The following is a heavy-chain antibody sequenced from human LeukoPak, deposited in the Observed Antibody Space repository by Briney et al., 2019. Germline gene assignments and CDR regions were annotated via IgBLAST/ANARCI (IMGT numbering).Heavy chain of an antibody. CDR3: ARVGYSDESIDY. CDR1: GLIFSRYW. J-gene: IGHJ4*02. Sequence: PGGSLRLSCAASGLIFSRYWMTWVRQARGKGLEWVANIKPDGSKKKYVDSVKGRFTISRDNAKNSLYLQMSSLRAEYTAVYYCARVGYSDESIDYWGQGTLVTVSS. D-gene: IGHD4-17*01. CDR2: IKPDGSKK. V-gene: IGHV3-7*05.